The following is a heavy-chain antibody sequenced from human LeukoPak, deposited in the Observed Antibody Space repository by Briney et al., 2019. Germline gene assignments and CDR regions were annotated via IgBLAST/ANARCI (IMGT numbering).Heavy chain of an antibody. CDR2: ISGSTGNT. J-gene: IGHJ4*02. CDR3: ATARNGYTTRWYYFDY. V-gene: IGHV3-23*01. CDR1: GFIFSNYA. Sequence: GGSLRLSCAASGFIFSNYAMSWVRQAPGKGLEWVSGISGSTGNTYSAAADSVKGRFTISRDNSKNMLYLQMNSLRAEDSAIYYCATARNGYTTRWYYFDYWGQGTLVTVSS. D-gene: IGHD6-13*01.